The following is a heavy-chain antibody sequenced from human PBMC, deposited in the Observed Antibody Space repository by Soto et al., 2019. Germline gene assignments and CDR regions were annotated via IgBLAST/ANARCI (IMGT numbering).Heavy chain of an antibody. CDR3: TRDGVGSTLAS. V-gene: IGHV1-46*01. Sequence: QVRLVQSRADVEKPGASVKVSCKASGCSFTTYHMHWVRQAPGQGLEWMGMISPGGGSTTYARKFQGRVTMTTDTSTSTVYMELSSLRSEDTAVYYCTRDGVGSTLASWGQGTLVTVSS. CDR1: GCSFTTYH. J-gene: IGHJ5*02. CDR2: ISPGGGST. D-gene: IGHD1-26*01.